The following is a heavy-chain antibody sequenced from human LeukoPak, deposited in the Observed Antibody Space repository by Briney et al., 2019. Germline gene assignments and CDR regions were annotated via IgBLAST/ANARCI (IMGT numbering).Heavy chain of an antibody. CDR2: MYFGERT. V-gene: IGHV4-59*01. J-gene: IGHJ4*02. CDR1: GASMTSYY. CDR3: ARIPGDRPDD. D-gene: IGHD7-27*01. Sequence: QVQLQESGPGLVKPSGTLSLICTVSGASMTSYYWTWIRQPPGKGLEWVGYMYFGERTNYNPSLKSRATISIDTSKKQFSLNLKSVTAADTAVYYCARIPGDRPDDWGQGTLVTVS.